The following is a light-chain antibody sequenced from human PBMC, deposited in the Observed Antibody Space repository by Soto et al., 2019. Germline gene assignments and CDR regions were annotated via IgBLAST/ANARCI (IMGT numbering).Light chain of an antibody. J-gene: IGKJ4*01. CDR3: QQYGMSPFT. CDR1: QFGSSTY. CDR2: GAS. Sequence: IVMTQSAFTLSLSPAASATLSCSVSQFGSSTYLAWYQQRPGQAPRLLIYGASSRATGIPDRFSGGGSETDFTLTISRLESEDSAVYYCQQYGMSPFTFGGGTKVDIK. V-gene: IGKV3-20*01.